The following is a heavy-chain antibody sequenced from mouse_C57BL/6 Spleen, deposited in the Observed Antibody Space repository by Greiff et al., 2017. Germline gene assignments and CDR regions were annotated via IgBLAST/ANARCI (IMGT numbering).Heavy chain of an antibody. CDR1: GYTFTNYW. CDR2: IYPGGGYT. J-gene: IGHJ1*03. V-gene: IGHV1-63*01. CDR3: ARRWDWYFDV. Sequence: QVQLQQSGAELVRPGTSVKLSCTASGYTFTNYWIGWAKQRPGHGLEWIGDIYPGGGYTNYNEKFKGQATLTADKSSSTAYLQFSSLTSEDSAIYYCARRWDWYFDVWGTGTTVTVSS. D-gene: IGHD1-1*02.